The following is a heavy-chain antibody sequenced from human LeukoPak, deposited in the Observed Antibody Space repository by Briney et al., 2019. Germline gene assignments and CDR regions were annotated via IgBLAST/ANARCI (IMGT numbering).Heavy chain of an antibody. Sequence: PGRSLRLSCAASGFTFDDYAMHWVRQAPGRGLEWVSGISWNSGSIGYADSVKGRFTISRDNAKNSLYLQMNSLRAEDTALYYCAKAKYSSSHYYFDYWGQGTLVTVSS. CDR3: AKAKYSSSHYYFDY. J-gene: IGHJ4*02. V-gene: IGHV3-9*01. CDR1: GFTFDDYA. D-gene: IGHD6-13*01. CDR2: ISWNSGSI.